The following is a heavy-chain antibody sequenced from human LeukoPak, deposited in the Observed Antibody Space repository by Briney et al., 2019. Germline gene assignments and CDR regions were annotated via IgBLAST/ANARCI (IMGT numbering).Heavy chain of an antibody. D-gene: IGHD2-15*01. CDR1: GGSFSGYY. Sequence: PSETLSLTCAVYGGSFSGYYWSWTRQPPGKGLEWIGEINHSGSTNYNPSLKSRVTISVDTSKNQFSLKLSSVTAADTAVYYCARADVLGYCSGGSCSGDAFDIWGQGTMVTVSS. J-gene: IGHJ3*02. V-gene: IGHV4-34*01. CDR2: INHSGST. CDR3: ARADVLGYCSGGSCSGDAFDI.